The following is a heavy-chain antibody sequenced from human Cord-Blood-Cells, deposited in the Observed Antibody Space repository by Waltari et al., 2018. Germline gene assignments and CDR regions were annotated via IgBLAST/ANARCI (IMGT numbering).Heavy chain of an antibody. CDR3: ARVASSGYYYWYFDL. V-gene: IGHV3-74*01. CDR2: INSDGSST. CDR1: GFTFSSYW. J-gene: IGHJ2*01. D-gene: IGHD3-22*01. Sequence: EVQLVESGGGLVQPGGSLRLSCVASGFTFSSYWMHWVRQAPGKGLVWVSRINSDGSSTSYADSVKGRFTISRDNAKNTLYLQMNSLRAEDTAVYYCARVASSGYYYWYFDLWGRGTLVTVSS.